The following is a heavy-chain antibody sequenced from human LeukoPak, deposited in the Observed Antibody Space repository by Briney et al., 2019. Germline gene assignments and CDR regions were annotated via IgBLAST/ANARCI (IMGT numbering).Heavy chain of an antibody. V-gene: IGHV1-8*01. Sequence: VASVKVSCKISGYSFTTHEIFWVRQAAGQGLEWMGWMHPNTGNTDYAQKFQGRISMTRDTSIDTAYLDLGSLTSEDTAVYYCARRSRAFYMDVWGTGTKVTVSS. J-gene: IGHJ6*03. CDR1: GYSFTTHE. CDR3: ARRSRAFYMDV. CDR2: MHPNTGNT.